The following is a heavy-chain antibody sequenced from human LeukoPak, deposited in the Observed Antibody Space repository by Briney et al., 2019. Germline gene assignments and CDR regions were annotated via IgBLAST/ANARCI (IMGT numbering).Heavy chain of an antibody. CDR1: GYTLTSYG. CDR2: ISAYNGKT. J-gene: IGHJ6*02. D-gene: IGHD6-13*01. V-gene: IGHV1-18*01. Sequence: ASVKVSCKAYGYTLTSYGISWVRQDPGQGLEWMGWISAYNGKTNYAQKLQGRVTMTTDTSTSTANMELRSLRSDDTAVYYCARDPDSSSHTSSRGPYYYYYGMDVWGQGTTVTVSS. CDR3: ARDPDSSSHTSSRGPYYYYYGMDV.